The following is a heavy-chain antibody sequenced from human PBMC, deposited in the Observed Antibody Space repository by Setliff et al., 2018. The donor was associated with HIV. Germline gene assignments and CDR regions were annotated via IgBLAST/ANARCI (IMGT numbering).Heavy chain of an antibody. CDR2: IYNIGST. Sequence: SETLSLTCTVSSGSISTYYWSWIRQPPGKGLEWIGYIYNIGSTNYNPSLRSRVTISLDRSKNQFSLNLDSVTAADTAVYYCTRHAPGSDYGDAYYFDYWGQGRLVTVSS. V-gene: IGHV4-59*08. D-gene: IGHD4-17*01. CDR1: SGSISTYY. CDR3: TRHAPGSDYGDAYYFDY. J-gene: IGHJ4*02.